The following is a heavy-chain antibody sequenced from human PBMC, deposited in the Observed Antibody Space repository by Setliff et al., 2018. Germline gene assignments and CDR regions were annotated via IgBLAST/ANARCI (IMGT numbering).Heavy chain of an antibody. D-gene: IGHD1-20*01. CDR1: GFTFRTYE. CDR2: THTDGITI. J-gene: IGHJ1*01. CDR3: AKDYSMAITVGYFQH. V-gene: IGHV3-48*03. Sequence: GGSLRLSCEASGFTFRTYEMIWVRQAPGKGLERVSKTHTDGITIYSDSVKGRFTISRDNSKNTLYLEMNSLRAEDTAVYYCAKDYSMAITVGYFQHWGHGTLVTVSS.